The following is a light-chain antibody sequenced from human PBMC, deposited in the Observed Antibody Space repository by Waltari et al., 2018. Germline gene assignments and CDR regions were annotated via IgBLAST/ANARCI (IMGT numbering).Light chain of an antibody. J-gene: IGKJ3*01. CDR1: QSLLYRANNKNY. V-gene: IGKV4-1*01. Sequence: DIVMTQSPDSLAVSLGERATIKCKSGQSLLYRANNKNYLAWYQQKPGQPPKRLIYWASTRDAEVPDRFSGSGSGTDFTLTISSLQAADVAVYYCQQYFDTPSFGPGTKVEIK. CDR2: WAS. CDR3: QQYFDTPS.